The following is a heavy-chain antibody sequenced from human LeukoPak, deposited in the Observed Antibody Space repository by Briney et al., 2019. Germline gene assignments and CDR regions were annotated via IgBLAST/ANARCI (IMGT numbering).Heavy chain of an antibody. CDR1: GGSISNYY. D-gene: IGHD3-10*01. CDR2: ISYTTST. Sequence: SETLSLTCTVSGGSISNYYWSWIRQPPGKGLEWIGYISYTTSTNYNPSLKSRVTISVDMSKNQISLKLTSVTVADTAVFYCAASGGAGVSFDFWGQGTAVTVSS. J-gene: IGHJ4*02. V-gene: IGHV4-59*08. CDR3: AASGGAGVSFDF.